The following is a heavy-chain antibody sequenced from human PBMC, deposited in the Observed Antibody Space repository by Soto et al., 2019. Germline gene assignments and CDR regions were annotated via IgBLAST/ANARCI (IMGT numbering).Heavy chain of an antibody. Sequence: PSETLSLTCSVSGGSISTYYWSWMRQPAGKGLEWIGRIYRSGGTNFNPSLMSRVSMSVDTSKNQFSLKLSSVVAADTAVYYCARGAAAGVDYGMDVWGQGTTVTVSS. V-gene: IGHV4-4*07. D-gene: IGHD6-13*01. CDR1: GGSISTYY. CDR2: IYRSGGT. CDR3: ARGAAAGVDYGMDV. J-gene: IGHJ6*02.